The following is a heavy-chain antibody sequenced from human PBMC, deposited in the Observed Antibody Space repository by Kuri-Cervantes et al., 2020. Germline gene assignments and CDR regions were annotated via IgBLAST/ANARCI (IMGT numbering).Heavy chain of an antibody. D-gene: IGHD2-15*01. CDR1: GGSISSSSYY. CDR3: ARGQEYCSGGSCRSYYFDY. V-gene: IGHV4-39*01. J-gene: IGHJ4*02. CDR2: IYYSGST. Sequence: ESLKISCTVSGGSISSSSYYWGWIRQPPGKGLEWIGSIYYSGSTYYNPSLKSRVTISVDTSKNQFSLKLSSVTAADTAVYYCARGQEYCSGGSCRSYYFDYWGQGTLVTVSS.